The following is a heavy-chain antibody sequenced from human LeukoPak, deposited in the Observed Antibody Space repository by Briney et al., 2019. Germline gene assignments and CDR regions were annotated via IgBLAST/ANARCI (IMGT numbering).Heavy chain of an antibody. CDR1: GGSFSGYY. CDR3: ARFSSTSCWDFDY. J-gene: IGHJ4*02. D-gene: IGHD2-2*01. Sequence: PSETLSLTCAVYGGSFSGYYWSWIRQPPGKGLEWIGEINHSGSTNYNPSLKSRVTISVDTSKNQFSLKLSSVTAADTAVYYCARFSSTSCWDFDYWGQGTLVTVSS. CDR2: INHSGST. V-gene: IGHV4-34*01.